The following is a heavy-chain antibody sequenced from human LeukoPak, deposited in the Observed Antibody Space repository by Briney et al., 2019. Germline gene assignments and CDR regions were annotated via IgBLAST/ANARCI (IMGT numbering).Heavy chain of an antibody. Sequence: GGSLRLSCAASGFTFDDYAMHWVRQAPGKGLEWVSGISWNSGSRGYADSVKGRFTISRDNAKNSLYLQMNSLRAEDTALYYCAKAPWPDYYDSSGYYSGPFFDYWGQGTLVTVSS. D-gene: IGHD3-22*01. CDR2: ISWNSGSR. CDR1: GFTFDDYA. CDR3: AKAPWPDYYDSSGYYSGPFFDY. J-gene: IGHJ4*02. V-gene: IGHV3-9*01.